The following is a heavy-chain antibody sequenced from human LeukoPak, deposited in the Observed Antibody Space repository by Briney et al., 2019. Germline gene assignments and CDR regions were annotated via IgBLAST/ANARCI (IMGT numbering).Heavy chain of an antibody. Sequence: GGSLRLSCAAAGFTFSSYEMNWVRQAPGKGLEWVSFITSSGNTMYYADSVKGRFTISRDNAKNSLYLQVNSLRADDTAVYYCARLRSKYGFDPWGQGTLVTVSS. J-gene: IGHJ5*02. CDR2: ITSSGNTM. V-gene: IGHV3-48*03. CDR1: GFTFSSYE. D-gene: IGHD4-11*01. CDR3: ARLRSKYGFDP.